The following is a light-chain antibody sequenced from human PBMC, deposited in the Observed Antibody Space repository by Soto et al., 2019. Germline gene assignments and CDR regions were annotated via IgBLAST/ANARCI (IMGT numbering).Light chain of an antibody. CDR3: GTWDNSLSVVV. Sequence: QSVLTQPPSMSAAPGQKVTFSCSGSSSNIGKNYVSWYQQFPGTAPKLLIYDNNKRPSGIPDRFSGSKSGTSATLGITGLQTGDEADYFCGTWDNSLSVVVFGGETKVTVL. CDR2: DNN. V-gene: IGLV1-51*01. CDR1: SSNIGKNY. J-gene: IGLJ2*01.